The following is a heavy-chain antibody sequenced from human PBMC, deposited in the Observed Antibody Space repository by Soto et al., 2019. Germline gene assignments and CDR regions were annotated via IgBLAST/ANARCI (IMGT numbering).Heavy chain of an antibody. V-gene: IGHV4-59*01. CDR1: GGSISSYY. D-gene: IGHD6-13*01. CDR2: IYYSGST. CDR3: ARADSSSWYGWYYYGMDV. Sequence: SETLSLTCTVSGGSISSYYWSWIRQPPGKGLEWIGYIYYSGSTNYNPSLKSRVTISVDTSKNQFSLKLSSVTAADTAVYYCARADSSSWYGWYYYGMDVWGQGTTVTV. J-gene: IGHJ6*02.